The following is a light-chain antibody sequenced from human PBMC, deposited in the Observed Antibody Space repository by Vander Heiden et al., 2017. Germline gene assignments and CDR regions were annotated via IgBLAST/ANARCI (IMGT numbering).Light chain of an antibody. CDR1: SSNIGNNY. CDR3: AAWDDSLSGLWV. J-gene: IGLJ3*02. CDR2: SDN. Sequence: QSVLTQSPSESGTPGQRVTISCSGASSNIGNNYVYWYQHLPGTAPKLLIYSDNQRPSGVPDRFSGSKSGTSASLAISGLRSEDEADYYCAAWDDSLSGLWVFGGGTKLTVL. V-gene: IGLV1-47*02.